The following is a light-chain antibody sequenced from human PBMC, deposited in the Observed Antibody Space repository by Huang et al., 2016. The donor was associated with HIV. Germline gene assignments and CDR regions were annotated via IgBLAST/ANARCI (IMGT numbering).Light chain of an antibody. V-gene: IGKV1-39*01. CDR1: QTVGTS. CDR2: GTS. Sequence: DFEMTQSLSFLSASVVDKISSLCRTNQTVGTSCNWYQHRLGLSPNILIYGTSTLQRGCPPRVSGSGSGSQVSLNIASLQPEECATYEYQQSFRKLHFTFGPGT. J-gene: IGKJ3*01. CDR3: QQSFRKLHFT.